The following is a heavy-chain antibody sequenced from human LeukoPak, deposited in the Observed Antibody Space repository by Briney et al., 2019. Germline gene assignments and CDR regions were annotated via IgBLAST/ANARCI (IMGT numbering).Heavy chain of an antibody. CDR2: ISSSSSYI. V-gene: IGHV3-21*01. Sequence: GGSLRLSCAASGFTFSSYSMNWVRQAPGKGLEWVSSISSSSSYIYYADSVKGRFTISRDNAKNSLYLQMNSLRAEDTAVHYCARDLYTSSYDFWSGYYKGGGNAFDIWGQGTMVTVSS. CDR1: GFTFSSYS. CDR3: ARDLYTSSYDFWSGYYKGGGNAFDI. D-gene: IGHD3-3*01. J-gene: IGHJ3*02.